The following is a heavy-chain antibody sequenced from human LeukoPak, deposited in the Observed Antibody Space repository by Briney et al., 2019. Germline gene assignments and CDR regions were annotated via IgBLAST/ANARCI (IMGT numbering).Heavy chain of an antibody. CDR3: AKAATVVTPWDLDY. CDR2: IHPNSGGT. J-gene: IGHJ4*02. D-gene: IGHD4-23*01. V-gene: IGHV1-2*02. Sequence: ASVKVSCKASGYTFTDHYIYWVRQPPAQGLEWMGWIHPNSGGTNYAQKFLDRVTMTRDTSISTAYMDLSRLRSDDTAGYYCAKAATVVTPWDLDYWGEGALVTVSS. CDR1: GYTFTDHY.